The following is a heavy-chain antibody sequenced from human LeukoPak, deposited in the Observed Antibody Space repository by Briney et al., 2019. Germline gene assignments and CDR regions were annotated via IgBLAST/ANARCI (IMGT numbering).Heavy chain of an antibody. CDR3: ARGGRRVYYGMDV. Sequence: GGSLRLSCAASGFTFSSYAMSWVRQAPGKGLEWVSAISGSGGSTYYADSVKGRLTISRDNSKNTLYLQVNSLRAEDTAVYYCARGGRRVYYGMDVWGQGTTVTVSS. V-gene: IGHV3-23*01. CDR1: GFTFSSYA. CDR2: ISGSGGST. J-gene: IGHJ6*02.